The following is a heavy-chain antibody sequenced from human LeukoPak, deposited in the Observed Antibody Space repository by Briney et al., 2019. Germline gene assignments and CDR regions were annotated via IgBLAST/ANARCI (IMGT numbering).Heavy chain of an antibody. Sequence: PSETLSLTCAVSGRSISSGGYSWTWIRRPPGKGPEGFGYIYHRGSTSSTPSVKPPVTILAHRSKNQFSLTCDSVTAADTAVDYCARGTGDYGLWGIFLDYWGQGTLVTASS. D-gene: IGHD4-17*01. CDR1: GRSISSGGYS. J-gene: IGHJ4*02. V-gene: IGHV4-30-2*01. CDR2: IYHRGST. CDR3: ARGTGDYGLWGIFLDY.